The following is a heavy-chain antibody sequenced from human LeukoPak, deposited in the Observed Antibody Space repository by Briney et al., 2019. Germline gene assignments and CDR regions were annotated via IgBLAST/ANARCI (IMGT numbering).Heavy chain of an antibody. Sequence: GGSLRLSCAPSGFTFRSYAMSWVRQAPGEGLEWVSSIGATSGTTYYADSVKGWFTISRDNSQNTLYLQMNGLRAEDTAVYYCAKALSYWNYFDYWGQGTLVTVSS. V-gene: IGHV3-23*01. CDR3: AKALSYWNYFDY. CDR2: IGATSGTT. D-gene: IGHD1-1*01. J-gene: IGHJ4*02. CDR1: GFTFRSYA.